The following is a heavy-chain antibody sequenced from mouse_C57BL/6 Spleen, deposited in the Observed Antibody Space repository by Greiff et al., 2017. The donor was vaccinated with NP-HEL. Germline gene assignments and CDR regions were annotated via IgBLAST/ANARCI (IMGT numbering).Heavy chain of an antibody. CDR1: GFTFSSYT. V-gene: IGHV5-9*01. CDR3: ARHAPVYYGSSFWYFDV. J-gene: IGHJ1*03. CDR2: ISGGGGNT. D-gene: IGHD1-1*01. Sequence: DVKLVESGGGLVKPGGSLKLSCAASGFTFSSYTMSWVRQTPEKRLEWVATISGGGGNTYYPDSVKGRFTISRDNAKNTLYLQMSSLRSEDTALYYCARHAPVYYGSSFWYFDVWGTGTTVTVSS.